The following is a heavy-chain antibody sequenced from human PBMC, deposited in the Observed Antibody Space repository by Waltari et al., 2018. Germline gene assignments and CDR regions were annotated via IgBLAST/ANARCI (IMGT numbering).Heavy chain of an antibody. D-gene: IGHD3-22*01. CDR1: GFTFTSSA. CDR2: IVVGSGNT. Sequence: QMQLVQSGPEVKKPGTSVKVSCKASGFTFTSSAVQWVRQARGQRLEWIGWIVVGSGNTNYAQKFQERGTITRDMSTSTAYMELSSLRSEDTAVYYCAARGYYYDSSGYYYPDYWGQGTLVTVSS. J-gene: IGHJ4*02. V-gene: IGHV1-58*01. CDR3: AARGYYYDSSGYYYPDY.